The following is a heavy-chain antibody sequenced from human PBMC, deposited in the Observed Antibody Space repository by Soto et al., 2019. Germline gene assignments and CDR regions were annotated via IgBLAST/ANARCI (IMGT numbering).Heavy chain of an antibody. Sequence: GXSLRLSCVTSGFTYSTYAIHWVSQAPGKGLEYVSAISSNGRSYIYYADSVKGRFTISRDNAKNSLYLQMKSLRAEDTAVYYCARDGRDIFFGPWGQGTLVTVSS. D-gene: IGHD3-9*01. CDR2: ISSNGRSYI. CDR1: GFTYSTYA. J-gene: IGHJ5*02. V-gene: IGHV3-64*04. CDR3: ARDGRDIFFGP.